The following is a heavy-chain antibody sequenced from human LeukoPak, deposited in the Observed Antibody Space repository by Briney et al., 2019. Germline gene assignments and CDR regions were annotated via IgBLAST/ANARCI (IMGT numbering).Heavy chain of an antibody. Sequence: PGGSLRLSCAASGFTFDDYGMSWVRQGPGKGLEWVSGINRNGGNTGYADSVKGRFTIFRDNAKNSLYLEMDSLRVEDTALYYCARTSDGNWFDPWGQGTLVTVSS. D-gene: IGHD1-26*01. CDR3: ARTSDGNWFDP. J-gene: IGHJ5*02. V-gene: IGHV3-20*04. CDR1: GFTFDDYG. CDR2: INRNGGNT.